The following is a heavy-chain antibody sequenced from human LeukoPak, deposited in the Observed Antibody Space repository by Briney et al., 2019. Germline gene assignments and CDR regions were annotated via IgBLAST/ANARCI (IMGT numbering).Heavy chain of an antibody. CDR2: IWYDGSNK. Sequence: GGSLRLSCAASGFTFSSYGMHWVRQAPGKGLEWVAVIWYDGSNKYYADSVKGRFTISRDNSKNTLYLQMNSLRAEDTAVYYCARDEYDFWSGYLYYYYGMDVWGQGTTVTVSS. D-gene: IGHD3-3*01. CDR3: ARDEYDFWSGYLYYYYGMDV. J-gene: IGHJ6*02. V-gene: IGHV3-33*01. CDR1: GFTFSSYG.